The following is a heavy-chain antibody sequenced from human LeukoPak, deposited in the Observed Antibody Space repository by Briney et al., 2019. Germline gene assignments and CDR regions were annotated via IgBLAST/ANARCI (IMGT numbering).Heavy chain of an antibody. J-gene: IGHJ4*02. D-gene: IGHD3-10*01. CDR3: AKHYMGSSYNHGLDC. V-gene: IGHV4-61*02. CDR1: GGSISSGSYY. CDR2: VYISGST. Sequence: SETLSLTCTVSGGSISSGSYYWTWIRQPAGKGLEWIGRVYISGSTNYNPSLKSRVTISVDTSKNQFSLKLSSVTAADTALYYCAKHYMGSSYNHGLDCWGQGTLVTVSS.